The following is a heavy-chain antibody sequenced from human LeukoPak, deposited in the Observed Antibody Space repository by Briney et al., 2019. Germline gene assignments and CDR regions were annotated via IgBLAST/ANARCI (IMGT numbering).Heavy chain of an antibody. J-gene: IGHJ4*02. CDR2: LNTDTGNP. D-gene: IGHD4-17*01. CDR1: GYTFISYA. CDR3: ARGRATTVTPFDY. V-gene: IGHV7-4-1*02. Sequence: ASVKVSCKASGYTFISYAMHWVRQAPGQGLEWMGWLNTDTGNPTYAQGFTGRFVFSLDTSVSTAYLQISSLEAEDTAVYFCARGRATTVTPFDYWGQGTLVTVSS.